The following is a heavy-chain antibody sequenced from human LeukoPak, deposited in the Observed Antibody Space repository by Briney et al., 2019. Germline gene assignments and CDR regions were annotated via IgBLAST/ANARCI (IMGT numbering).Heavy chain of an antibody. CDR2: INPSGGST. J-gene: IGHJ4*02. CDR1: GYTFTSYY. Sequence: ASVKVSCKESGYTFTSYYMHWVRQAPGQGLEWMGIINPSGGSTSYAQKFQGRVTMTRDTSTSTVYMELSSLRSEDTAVYYCARSPPPIVGAKEGVDYWGQGTLVTVSS. D-gene: IGHD1-26*01. V-gene: IGHV1-46*01. CDR3: ARSPPPIVGAKEGVDY.